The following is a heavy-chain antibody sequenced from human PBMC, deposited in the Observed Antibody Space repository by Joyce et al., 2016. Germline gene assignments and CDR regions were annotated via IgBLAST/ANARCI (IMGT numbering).Heavy chain of an antibody. J-gene: IGHJ4*02. CDR2: IFYSGLT. CDR1: GGSIRSSYW. V-gene: IGHV4-28*02. D-gene: IGHD5-12*01. Sequence: QVQLQESGPGLVKPSQTLSLTCTVSGGSIRSSYWWGWVRQPPGRGLEWIAYIFYSGLTYYNPSLKSRVTMSVDTSENQFSLKLSSVTAVDTAVYYCARGYTSSYYFDHWGPGTLVTVSS. CDR3: ARGYTSSYYFDH.